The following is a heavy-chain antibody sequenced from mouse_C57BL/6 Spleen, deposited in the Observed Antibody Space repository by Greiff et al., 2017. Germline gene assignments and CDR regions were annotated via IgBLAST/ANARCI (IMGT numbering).Heavy chain of an antibody. Sequence: VQLQQSGAELVKPGASVKLSCKASGYTFTSYWMHWVKQRPGQGLEWIGMIHPNSGSTNYNEKFKSKATLTVDKSSSTAYMQLSSLTSEDSAVYYCARAGSLLRAFDYWGQGTTLTVSS. CDR2: IHPNSGST. CDR1: GYTFTSYW. J-gene: IGHJ2*01. CDR3: ARAGSLLRAFDY. D-gene: IGHD1-1*01. V-gene: IGHV1-64*01.